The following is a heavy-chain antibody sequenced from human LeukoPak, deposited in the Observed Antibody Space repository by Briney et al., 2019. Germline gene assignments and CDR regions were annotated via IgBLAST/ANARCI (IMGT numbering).Heavy chain of an antibody. J-gene: IGHJ6*02. CDR3: ARNLLSWVNGMDV. CDR2: IDSGSSFK. CDR1: EFTFSSYS. D-gene: IGHD2/OR15-2a*01. Sequence: GGPLRLSCAASEFTFSSYSMNWVRQTPGKGLEWVSYIDSGSSFKFYADSVKGRFTISRDNAKNSLYLQMNSLRDEDTAVYFCARNLLSWVNGMDVWGQGTTVTVSS. V-gene: IGHV3-48*02.